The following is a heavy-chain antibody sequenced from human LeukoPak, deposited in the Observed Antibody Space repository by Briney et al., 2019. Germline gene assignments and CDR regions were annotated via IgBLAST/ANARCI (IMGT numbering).Heavy chain of an antibody. CDR2: IIPIFGTA. CDR1: GGTFSSYA. CDR3: ARDGQGTKEDGYNQRRFDY. Sequence: SVRVSCKASGGTFSSYAISWVRQAPGQGLEWMGGIIPIFGTANYAQKFQGRVTITADESTSTAYMELSSLRSEDTAVYYCARDGQGTKEDGYNQRRFDYWGQGTLVTVSS. D-gene: IGHD5-24*01. V-gene: IGHV1-69*01. J-gene: IGHJ4*02.